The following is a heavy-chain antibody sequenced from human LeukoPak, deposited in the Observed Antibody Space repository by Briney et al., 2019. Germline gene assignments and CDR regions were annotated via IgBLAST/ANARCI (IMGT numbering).Heavy chain of an antibody. J-gene: IGHJ4*02. Sequence: GGSLRLSCSASGFTFSSSAMSWVRQAPGKGLEWVSVISGSGGSTYYADSVKGRFTISRDNSKNTLYLQINSLRAEDTAVYYCAKEASGGSYYYFDYWGQGTLVTVSS. CDR2: ISGSGGST. D-gene: IGHD1-26*01. CDR3: AKEASGGSYYYFDY. V-gene: IGHV3-23*01. CDR1: GFTFSSSA.